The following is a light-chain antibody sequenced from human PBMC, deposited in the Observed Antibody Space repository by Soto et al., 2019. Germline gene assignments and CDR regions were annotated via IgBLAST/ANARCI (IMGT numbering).Light chain of an antibody. Sequence: SVLTQPASVSGSLGHSITISCTGTSSDSGGYKYVSWYQQHPGKAPKLIIFEVSNRPSGVSDRFSGSNSGNTASLTISGLQAEDEADYYCTSYSRYRVLVFGGATK. V-gene: IGLV2-14*01. CDR2: EVS. CDR3: TSYSRYRVLV. J-gene: IGLJ3*02. CDR1: SSDSGGYKY.